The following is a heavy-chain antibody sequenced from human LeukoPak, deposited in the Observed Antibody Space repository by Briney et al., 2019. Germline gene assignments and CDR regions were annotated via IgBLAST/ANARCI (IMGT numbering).Heavy chain of an antibody. D-gene: IGHD1-26*01. CDR1: GYTFTSYG. V-gene: IGHV1-18*01. J-gene: IGHJ4*02. CDR3: ASTRGGSGSYPPWY. CDR2: ISAYNGNT. Sequence: ASVKVSCKASGYTFTSYGISWVRQAPGQGLEWMGWISAYNGNTNYAQKLQGRVTMTTDTSTSTAYMELRSLRSDDTAVYYCASTRGGSGSYPPWYWGQGTLVTVSS.